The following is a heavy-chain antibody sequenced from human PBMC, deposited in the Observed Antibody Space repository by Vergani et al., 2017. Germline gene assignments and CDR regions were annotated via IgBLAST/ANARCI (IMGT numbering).Heavy chain of an antibody. D-gene: IGHD6-13*01. J-gene: IGHJ4*02. CDR2: IWYDGSNK. CDR1: GFTFSSYG. CDR3: ARDQGIAAAGTLYYFDY. Sequence: QVQLVESGGGVVQPGRSLRLYCAASGFTFSSYGMHWVRQAPGKGLEWVAVIWYDGSNKYYADSVKGRFTISRDNSKNTLYLQMNSLRAEDTAVYYCARDQGIAAAGTLYYFDYWGQGTLVTVSS. V-gene: IGHV3-33*01.